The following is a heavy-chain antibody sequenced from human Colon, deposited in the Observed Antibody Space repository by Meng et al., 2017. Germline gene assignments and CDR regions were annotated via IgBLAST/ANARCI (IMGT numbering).Heavy chain of an antibody. J-gene: IGHJ5*01. CDR3: ARTAMLDS. CDR2: MNPNNGNT. Sequence: QVQLVQSGAEVRKPGASVKVTCKASGYTFTSSDIDWVRQATGRGLEWLGWMNPNNGNTGSAQKFQGRVSMTRDTSMGTAYMELSGLTSEDTAVYYCARTAMLDSWGQGTLVTVSS. D-gene: IGHD2-2*01. CDR1: GYTFTSSD. V-gene: IGHV1-8*01.